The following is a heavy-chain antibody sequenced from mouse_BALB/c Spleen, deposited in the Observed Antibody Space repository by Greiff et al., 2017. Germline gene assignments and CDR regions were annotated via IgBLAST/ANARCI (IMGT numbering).Heavy chain of an antibody. CDR1: GFTFSSYG. Sequence: EVMLVESGGGLVQPGGSLKLSCAASGFTFSSYGMPWVRQTPDKRLELVATINSNGGSTYYPDSVKGRFTIARDNAKNTLYLQMSSLKSEDAAIYYCRKGGGYEYYFDYWGQGTTLTVSS. CDR3: RKGGGYEYYFDY. V-gene: IGHV5-6-3*01. CDR2: INSNGGST. J-gene: IGHJ2*01. D-gene: IGHD2-3*01.